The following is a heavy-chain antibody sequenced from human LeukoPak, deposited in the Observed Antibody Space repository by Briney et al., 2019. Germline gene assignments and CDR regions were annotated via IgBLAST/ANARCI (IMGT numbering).Heavy chain of an antibody. J-gene: IGHJ4*02. CDR2: IKVSGGRT. CDR1: GYTFGDFY. CDR3: AREPPESYYFDY. V-gene: IGHV1-46*01. Sequence: GASVKVSCKASGYTFGDFYVHWVRQAPGQGLEWMGIIKVSGGRTEYAQKFQGRVTMTRDMSTSTVYMELNNLRSEDTAVYYCAREPPESYYFDYWGQGTLVTVSS.